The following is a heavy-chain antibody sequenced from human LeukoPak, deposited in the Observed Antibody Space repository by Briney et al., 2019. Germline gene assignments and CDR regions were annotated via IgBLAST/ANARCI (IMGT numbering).Heavy chain of an antibody. CDR2: IKQDGSEK. D-gene: IGHD6-13*01. V-gene: IGHV3-7*01. J-gene: IGHJ4*02. CDR1: GFTFSSYW. CDR3: VRDRSSSWYYHDY. Sequence: GGSLRLSCAASGFTFSSYWMSWVRQAPGKGLEWVANIKQDGSEKYYVDSVKGRFTISRDNAKNSLYLQMNSLRAEDTAVYYCVRDRSSSWYYHDYWGQGTLVTVSS.